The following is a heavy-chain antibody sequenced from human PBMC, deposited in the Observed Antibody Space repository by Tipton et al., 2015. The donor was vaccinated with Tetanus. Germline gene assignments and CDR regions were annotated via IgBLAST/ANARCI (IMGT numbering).Heavy chain of an antibody. CDR3: ARRGGGSTFDH. D-gene: IGHD1-26*01. CDR2: IYYTGNT. Sequence: TLSLTCTVSGGSLRGGDHYWSWIRQHPGKGLEWLGEIYYTGNTHYNPSLKSRLPISLDTSKNPFSLRLTSLSAADTAVYFCARRGGGSTFDHWGQGTLVTVSS. V-gene: IGHV4-31*03. J-gene: IGHJ4*02. CDR1: GGSLRGGDHY.